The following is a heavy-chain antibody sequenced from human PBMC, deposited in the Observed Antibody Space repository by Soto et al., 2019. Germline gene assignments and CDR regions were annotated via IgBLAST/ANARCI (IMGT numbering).Heavy chain of an antibody. CDR3: AHSLYDYVWGTNWFDP. CDR1: GFSLSTSGVG. V-gene: IGHV2-5*02. CDR2: IYWDDDK. D-gene: IGHD3-16*01. Sequence: QITLKESGPTLVKPTQTLTLTCTFSGFSLSTSGVGVGWIRQPPGKALEWLALIYWDDDKRYSPSLKSRLTNTKDTSKTQVVLTMTNMDPVDTATYSCAHSLYDYVWGTNWFDPWGQGTLVTVSS. J-gene: IGHJ5*02.